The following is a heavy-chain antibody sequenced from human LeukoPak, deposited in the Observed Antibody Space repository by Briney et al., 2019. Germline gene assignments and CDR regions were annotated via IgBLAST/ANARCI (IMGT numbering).Heavy chain of an antibody. CDR1: GGSISSHY. Sequence: SSETLSLTCTVSGGSISSHYWSWIRQPPGKGLEWIGYIYYSGSTNYNPYLKSRVTISVDTSKNQFSLKLSSVTAADTAVYYCARETSNWFDPWGQGTLVTVSS. CDR2: IYYSGST. V-gene: IGHV4-59*11. CDR3: ARETSNWFDP. J-gene: IGHJ5*02.